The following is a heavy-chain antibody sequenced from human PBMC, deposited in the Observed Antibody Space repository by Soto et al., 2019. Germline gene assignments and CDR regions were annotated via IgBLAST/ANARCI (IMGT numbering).Heavy chain of an antibody. CDR1: GFTFSSYA. V-gene: IGHV3-23*01. Sequence: GGSLRLSCAASGFTFSSYAMSWVRQAPGKGLEWVSAISGSGGSTYYADSVKGRFTISRDNSKNTLYLQMNSLRAEDTAVYYCARHRGYSYGLLYYFDYWGQGTLVTVSS. CDR2: ISGSGGST. J-gene: IGHJ4*02. CDR3: ARHRGYSYGLLYYFDY. D-gene: IGHD5-18*01.